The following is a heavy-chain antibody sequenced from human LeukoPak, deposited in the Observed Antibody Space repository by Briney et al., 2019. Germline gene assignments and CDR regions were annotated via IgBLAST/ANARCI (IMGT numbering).Heavy chain of an antibody. Sequence: GRSLRLSCAASGFTFSSYAMHWVRQAPGKGLEWVAVISYDGSNKYYADSVKGRFTISRDNSKNTLYLQMNSLRAEDTAVYYCAFSGRYGTYFDYWGQGTLVTVSS. CDR3: AFSGRYGTYFDY. CDR2: ISYDGSNK. V-gene: IGHV3-30*14. CDR1: GFTFSSYA. D-gene: IGHD1-26*01. J-gene: IGHJ4*02.